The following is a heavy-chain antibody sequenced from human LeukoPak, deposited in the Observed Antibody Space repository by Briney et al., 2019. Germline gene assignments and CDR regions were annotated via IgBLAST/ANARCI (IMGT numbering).Heavy chain of an antibody. CDR1: GFNFGTKW. J-gene: IGHJ4*02. V-gene: IGHV3-7*01. Sequence: GGSLTLSCAASGFNFGTKWMSWVRQPPGKGLEWVANLNEDGSEKYYVDSLKGRFTITRDNAENSLYLHMNSLRAEDTAVYYCARGGAGYYFDSWGQGTLLTVSS. CDR3: ARGGAGYYFDS. D-gene: IGHD6-19*01. CDR2: LNEDGSEK.